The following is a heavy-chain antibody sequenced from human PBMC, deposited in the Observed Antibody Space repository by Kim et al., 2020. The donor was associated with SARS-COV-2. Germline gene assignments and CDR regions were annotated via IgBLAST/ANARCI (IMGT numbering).Heavy chain of an antibody. J-gene: IGHJ5*02. CDR3: ARYPTEDIVVPWFDP. Sequence: SVKVSCKASGGTFSSYAISWVRQAPGQGLEWMGGIIPIFGTANYAQKFQGRVTITADESTSTAYMELSSLRSEDTAVYYCARYPTEDIVVPWFDPWGQGTLVTVSS. V-gene: IGHV1-69*13. CDR1: GGTFSSYA. D-gene: IGHD2-15*01. CDR2: IIPIFGTA.